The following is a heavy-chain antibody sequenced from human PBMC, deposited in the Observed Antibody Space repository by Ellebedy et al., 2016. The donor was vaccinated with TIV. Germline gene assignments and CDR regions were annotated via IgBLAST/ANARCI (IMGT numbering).Heavy chain of an antibody. CDR2: IKQDGSEK. J-gene: IGHJ6*03. D-gene: IGHD3-3*01. Sequence: GGSLRLXXAASGFTFRSYWMSWVRQAPGKGLEWVANIKQDGSEKYYVDSVKGRFTISRDNAKNSLYLQMNSLRAEDTAVYYCARDKKALRFLEWLLYMDVWGKGTTVTVSS. CDR1: GFTFRSYW. V-gene: IGHV3-7*01. CDR3: ARDKKALRFLEWLLYMDV.